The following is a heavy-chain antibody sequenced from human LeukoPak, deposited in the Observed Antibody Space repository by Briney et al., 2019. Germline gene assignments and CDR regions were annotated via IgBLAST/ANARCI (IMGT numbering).Heavy chain of an antibody. CDR3: ARGGYFDWSQYYFDY. D-gene: IGHD3-9*01. Sequence: LRLSCAASGFTFSSYGMHWVRQHPGKGLEWIGYIYYSGSTYYNPSLKSRVTISVDTSKNQFSLKLSSVTAADTAVYYCARGGYFDWSQYYFDYWGQGTLVTVSS. J-gene: IGHJ4*02. CDR1: GFTFSSYG. CDR2: IYYSGST. V-gene: IGHV4-31*02.